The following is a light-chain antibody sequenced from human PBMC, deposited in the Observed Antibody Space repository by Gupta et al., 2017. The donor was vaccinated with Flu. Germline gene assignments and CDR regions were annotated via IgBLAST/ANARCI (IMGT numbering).Light chain of an antibody. V-gene: IGLV2-8*01. CDR1: SSDVGNYNY. CDR2: EVS. J-gene: IGLJ1*01. Sequence: SVTISCTGTSSDVGNYNYVSWYQQHPGKVPKLMIYEVSKRPSGVPDRFSGSKSGNTASLTVSGLQAEDEADYYCGPYAGSNTYGCGTGTKV. CDR3: GPYAGSNTYG.